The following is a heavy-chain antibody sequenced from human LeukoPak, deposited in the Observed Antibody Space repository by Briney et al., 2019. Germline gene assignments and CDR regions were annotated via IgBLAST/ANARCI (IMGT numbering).Heavy chain of an antibody. V-gene: IGHV4-34*01. CDR1: GGSFSGYY. D-gene: IGHD3-16*01. Sequence: SETLSLTCAVYGGSFSGYYWSWIRQPPGKGLEWIGEINHSGSTNYNPSLKSRVTISVDTSKNQFSLKLSSVTAADTAVYYCARDLMGARSPYYYGMDVWGQGTTVTVSS. CDR3: ARDLMGARSPYYYGMDV. J-gene: IGHJ6*02. CDR2: INHSGST.